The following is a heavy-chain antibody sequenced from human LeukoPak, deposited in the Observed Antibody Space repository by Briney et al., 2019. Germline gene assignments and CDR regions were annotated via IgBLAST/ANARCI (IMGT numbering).Heavy chain of an antibody. CDR3: AKVQGSSGYYFDY. CDR1: GGTFSSYA. CDR2: IIPILGIA. J-gene: IGHJ4*02. Sequence: GSSVKVSCKASGGTFSSYAISWVRQAPGQGLEWMGRIIPILGIANYAQKFQGRVTITADKSTSTAYMELSSLRSEDTAVYYCAKVQGSSGYYFDYWGQGTLVTVSS. D-gene: IGHD3-22*01. V-gene: IGHV1-69*04.